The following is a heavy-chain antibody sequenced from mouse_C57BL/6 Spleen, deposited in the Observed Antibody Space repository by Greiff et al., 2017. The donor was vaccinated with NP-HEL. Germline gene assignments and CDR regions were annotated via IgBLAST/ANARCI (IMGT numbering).Heavy chain of an antibody. J-gene: IGHJ2*01. CDR2: IDPSDSYT. Sequence: VQLQQPGAELVMPGASVKLSCKASGYTFTSYWMHWVKQRPGQGLEWIGEIDPSDSYTNYNQKFKGKSTLTVDKSSSTAYMQLSSLASEDSAVYSCARGYDYGDGYYFDYWGQGTTLTVSS. V-gene: IGHV1-69*01. CDR1: GYTFTSYW. CDR3: ARGYDYGDGYYFDY. D-gene: IGHD2-4*01.